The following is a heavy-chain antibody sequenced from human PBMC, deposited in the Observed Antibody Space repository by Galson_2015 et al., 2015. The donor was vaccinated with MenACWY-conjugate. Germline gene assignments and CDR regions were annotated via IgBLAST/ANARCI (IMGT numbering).Heavy chain of an antibody. D-gene: IGHD3-22*01. CDR3: ARDGYDSGPVPFDY. V-gene: IGHV3-64*01. CDR2: ISRDGTST. Sequence: SLRLSCAASGISFDIFAMHWVRQAPGRGLELVATISRDGTSTYYGNSVKGRFTISRDNSKNSLYLQMDSLRPDDSAVYYCARDGYDSGPVPFDYWGRGTLVTVSS. J-gene: IGHJ4*02. CDR1: GISFDIFA.